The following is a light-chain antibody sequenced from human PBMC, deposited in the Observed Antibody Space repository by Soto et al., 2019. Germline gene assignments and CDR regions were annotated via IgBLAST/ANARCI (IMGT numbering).Light chain of an antibody. V-gene: IGKV3-20*01. CDR3: QQYGTPLFT. Sequence: IVLTQSPATLSLSPGERATLSCGASQSVTNNFLAWYQQKPGQAPRLLIYGASSRATGVPDRFSGSGSGTDFTLTISRLEPGDFALYYCQQYGTPLFTVGPGTKVDIK. CDR2: GAS. J-gene: IGKJ3*01. CDR1: QSVTNNF.